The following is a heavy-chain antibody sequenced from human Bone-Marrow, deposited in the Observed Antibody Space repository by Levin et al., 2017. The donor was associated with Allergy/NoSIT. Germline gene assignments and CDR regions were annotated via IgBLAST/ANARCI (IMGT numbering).Heavy chain of an antibody. J-gene: IGHJ5*02. CDR2: VYNSDT. Sequence: MGLVWIGYVYNSDTKYNPSLTSRVTISLDTSKKQFSLTLTSVTAADTALYYCARNNYYGSGDNWFDPWGQGTLVTVSS. CDR3: ARNNYYGSGDNWFDP. D-gene: IGHD3-10*01. V-gene: IGHV4-59*01.